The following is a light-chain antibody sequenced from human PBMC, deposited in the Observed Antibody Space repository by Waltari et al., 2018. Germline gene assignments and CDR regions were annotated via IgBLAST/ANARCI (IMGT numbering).Light chain of an antibody. J-gene: IGLJ1*01. CDR1: NSDIGAYKY. V-gene: IGLV2-11*01. Sequence: SALTQPRSVSGSPGQSVTISCTGSNSDIGAYKYVSWYQQHPGRAPKRMIYDVNKRPSGVPRRFSGSKSGNTASLTISGLQAEDETDYYCSSYAGGSLFVFGDGTKVTVL. CDR3: SSYAGGSLFV. CDR2: DVN.